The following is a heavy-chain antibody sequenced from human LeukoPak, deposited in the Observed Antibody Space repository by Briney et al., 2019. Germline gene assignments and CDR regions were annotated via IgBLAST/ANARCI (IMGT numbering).Heavy chain of an antibody. J-gene: IGHJ4*02. D-gene: IGHD3-22*01. V-gene: IGHV1-69*13. CDR1: GYTFTSYG. CDR3: AREKGLGHYYDSSGYLDY. CDR2: IIPIFGTA. Sequence: SVKVSCKASGYTFTSYGISWVRQAPGQGLEWMGGIIPIFGTANYAQKFQGRVTITADESTSTAYMELSSLRSEGTAVYYCAREKGLGHYYDSSGYLDYWGQGTLVTVSS.